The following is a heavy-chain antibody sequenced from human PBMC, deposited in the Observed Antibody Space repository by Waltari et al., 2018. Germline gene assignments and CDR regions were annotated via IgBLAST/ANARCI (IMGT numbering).Heavy chain of an antibody. V-gene: IGHV1-69*14. CDR3: ARGVKRITMIVVVTHDAFDI. CDR1: GGTFSSYA. CDR2: IIPIFGTA. Sequence: QVQLVQSGAEVKKPGSSVKVSCKASGGTFSSYAISWVRQAPGQGLEWRGGIIPIFGTANYAQKFQGRVTITADKSASTAYMERSSLRSEDTAVYYCARGVKRITMIVVVTHDAFDIWGQGTMVTVSS. J-gene: IGHJ3*02. D-gene: IGHD3-22*01.